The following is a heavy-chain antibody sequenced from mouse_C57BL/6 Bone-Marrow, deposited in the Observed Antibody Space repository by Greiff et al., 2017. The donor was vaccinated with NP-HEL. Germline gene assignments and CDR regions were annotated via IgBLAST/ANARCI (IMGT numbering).Heavy chain of an antibody. D-gene: IGHD1-1*01. CDR2: ISYDGSN. CDR3: ARGYYYGSSYGAMDY. CDR1: GYSITSGYY. V-gene: IGHV3-6*01. Sequence: EVKVEESGPGLVKPSQSLSLTCSVTGYSITSGYYWNWIRQFPGNKLEWMGYISYDGSNNYNPSLKNRISITRDTSKNQFFLKLNSVTTEDTATYYCARGYYYGSSYGAMDYWGQGTSVTVSS. J-gene: IGHJ4*01.